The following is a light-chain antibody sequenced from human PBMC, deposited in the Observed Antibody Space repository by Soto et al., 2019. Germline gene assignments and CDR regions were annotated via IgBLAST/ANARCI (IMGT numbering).Light chain of an antibody. V-gene: IGKV3-11*01. CDR3: QQRNIWPPVT. Sequence: EIVLTQSPATLSLSPGERATLSCRASPSVTNYLAWYQQKPGQAPRLLIYGAFNRAPGIPARFSGSGSGTDFALTISSLVPEDFAVYYCQQRNIWPPVTFGQGTRLEIK. CDR2: GAF. CDR1: PSVTNY. J-gene: IGKJ5*01.